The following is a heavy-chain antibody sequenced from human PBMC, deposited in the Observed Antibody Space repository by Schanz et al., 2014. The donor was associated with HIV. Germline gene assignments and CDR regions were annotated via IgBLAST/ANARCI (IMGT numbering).Heavy chain of an antibody. CDR2: INDSGRA. V-gene: IGHV4-34*10. Sequence: QVQLQESGPGLVKPSETLSLTCAVYGGSFSGDYWTWLRQSPGKALEWIGEINDSGRASLNPSLKSGVTMPVDTSKNQFSLKLSSVTAADTAFYYCAKDGGRMGGQRQLFAYWGHGTLVTVSS. CDR1: GGSFSGDY. CDR3: AKDGGRMGGQRQLFAY. J-gene: IGHJ4*03. D-gene: IGHD3-16*01.